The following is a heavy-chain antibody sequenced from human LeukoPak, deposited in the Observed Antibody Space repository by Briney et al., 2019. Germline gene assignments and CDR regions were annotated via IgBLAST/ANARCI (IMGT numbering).Heavy chain of an antibody. CDR3: ATTWRGPQPCCSGSPLYYGVDV. CDR2: MYFTVDT. D-gene: IGHD3-10*02. J-gene: IGHJ6*02. Sequence: SETLSLTCNVAGAFSSSYYWSWVRQPPGKVLEWIGYMYFTVDTNYNRSLRSRFTISRDTSETQFSPRLTSVTAADTAVSYCATTWRGPQPCCSGSPLYYGVDVWGQGTTVTVSS. CDR1: GAFSSSYY. V-gene: IGHV4-59*03.